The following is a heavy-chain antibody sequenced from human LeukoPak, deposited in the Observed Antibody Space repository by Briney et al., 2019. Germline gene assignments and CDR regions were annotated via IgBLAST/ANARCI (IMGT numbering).Heavy chain of an antibody. CDR3: ARRLGGYSYGSVDY. CDR2: IYPADSET. CDR1: GYAFASYW. D-gene: IGHD5-18*01. V-gene: IGHV5-51*01. Sequence: GESLKISCRVSGYAFASYWIGWVRQVPGKGLEWMGIIYPADSETKSSPSFQGQVTFSADKSINTAYLQWTSLKASDTAMYYCARRLGGYSYGSVDYWGQGTLVTVSS. J-gene: IGHJ4*02.